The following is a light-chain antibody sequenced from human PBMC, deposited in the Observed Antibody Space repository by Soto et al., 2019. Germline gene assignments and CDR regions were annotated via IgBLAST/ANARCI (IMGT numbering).Light chain of an antibody. CDR2: DNN. Sequence: QAVVTQPPSVSAAPGQKVTISCSGSSSNIGNNYVSWYQQFPGTAPQLLIYDNNKRPSGIPDRFSGSKSGTSATLGITGLQTGDEADYYCGTWDSSLSAWVFGGGTKVTVL. V-gene: IGLV1-51*01. CDR3: GTWDSSLSAWV. J-gene: IGLJ3*02. CDR1: SSNIGNNY.